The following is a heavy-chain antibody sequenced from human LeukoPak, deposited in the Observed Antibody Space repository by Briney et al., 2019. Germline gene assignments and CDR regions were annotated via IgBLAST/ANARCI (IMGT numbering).Heavy chain of an antibody. Sequence: GGSLRLSCAASGFTFSSYWMSWVRQAPGKGLEWVANIKQDGSEKYYVDSVKGRFTISRDNAKNSLYLQMNSLRAEDTAVYYCARDRRYYGSGDYIDYWGQGTLVTASS. CDR2: IKQDGSEK. CDR3: ARDRRYYGSGDYIDY. D-gene: IGHD3-10*01. CDR1: GFTFSSYW. J-gene: IGHJ4*02. V-gene: IGHV3-7*01.